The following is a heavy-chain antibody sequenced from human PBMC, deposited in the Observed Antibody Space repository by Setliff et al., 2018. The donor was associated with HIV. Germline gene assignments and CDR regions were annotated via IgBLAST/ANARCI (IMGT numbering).Heavy chain of an antibody. CDR1: GFTFSSHA. D-gene: IGHD3-10*01. V-gene: IGHV3-23*01. J-gene: IGHJ4*02. Sequence: QTGGSLRLSCAASGFTFSSHAMSWVRQAPEKGLEWVSTISGSGYSTYYADSVQGRFTISRDNAKNSLFLQMNSLRAEDTAVYYCARDDKFAFDYWGLGTLVTVSS. CDR2: ISGSGYST. CDR3: ARDDKFAFDY.